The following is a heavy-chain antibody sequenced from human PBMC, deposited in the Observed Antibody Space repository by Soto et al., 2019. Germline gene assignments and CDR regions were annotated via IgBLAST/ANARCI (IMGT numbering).Heavy chain of an antibody. D-gene: IGHD2-15*01. V-gene: IGHV1-2*04. CDR3: ARDLLPYCSGGSCYPEGAFHI. Sequence: QVQLVQSGAEVKPPGASVKVSCKTSGYTFIDYYMHWVRQAPGQGLEWMGWINPNSDGTNYAQKFQGWVTLTRDTSISTAYMELRRLRSDDTAVYFCARDLLPYCSGGSCYPEGAFHIWGQGTMVTVSS. CDR2: INPNSDGT. J-gene: IGHJ3*02. CDR1: GYTFIDYY.